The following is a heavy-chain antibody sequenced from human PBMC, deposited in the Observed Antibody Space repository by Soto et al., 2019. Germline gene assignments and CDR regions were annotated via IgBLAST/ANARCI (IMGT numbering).Heavy chain of an antibody. Sequence: SETLSLTCTVSGGSISSGDYYWSWIRQPPGKGLEWIGYIYYSGSTYYNPSLKSRVTISVDTSKNQFSLKLSSVTAADTAVYYCARGSTTEKVDSWGQGILVTVSS. CDR3: ARGSTTEKVDS. CDR1: GGSISSGDYY. J-gene: IGHJ4*02. V-gene: IGHV4-30-4*01. CDR2: IYYSGST.